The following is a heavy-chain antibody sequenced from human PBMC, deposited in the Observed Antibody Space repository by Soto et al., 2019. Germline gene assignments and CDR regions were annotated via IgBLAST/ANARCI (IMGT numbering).Heavy chain of an antibody. J-gene: IGHJ4*02. CDR3: AKATVEYSSSWPFDY. CDR1: GFTFSSYA. V-gene: IGHV3-23*01. D-gene: IGHD6-13*01. Sequence: EVQLLESGGGLVQPGGSLRLSCAASGFTFSSYALSWVRQAPGKGLEWIAAISGSGSSRYYADSVKGRFTISRDNSKNTLYLLINSLGVADTAVYYCAKATVEYSSSWPFDYWGQGTLVTVSS. CDR2: ISGSGSSR.